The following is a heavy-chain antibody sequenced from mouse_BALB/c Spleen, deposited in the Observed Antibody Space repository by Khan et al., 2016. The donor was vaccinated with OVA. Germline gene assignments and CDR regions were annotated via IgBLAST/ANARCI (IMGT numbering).Heavy chain of an antibody. D-gene: IGHD2-10*01. CDR3: ARQPYYHYNVMDY. Sequence: QVQLKESGPGLVAPSQSPSITCTIPGFPLTNYGVHWVRQPPGKGSEWLVLMWSDCSATYNSALKSRLTISMDNSKSQVFLKMHSLQTDDTAMYFCARQPYYHYNVMDYWGQGTSVTVSS. V-gene: IGHV2-6-1*01. CDR2: MWSDCSA. CDR1: GFPLTNYG. J-gene: IGHJ4*01.